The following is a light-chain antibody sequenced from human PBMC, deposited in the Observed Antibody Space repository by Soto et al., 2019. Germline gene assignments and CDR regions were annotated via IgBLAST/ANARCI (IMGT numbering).Light chain of an antibody. CDR1: QSVSSS. CDR2: DAS. CDR3: QQRSNWLYT. J-gene: IGKJ2*01. V-gene: IGKV3-11*01. Sequence: EIVLTQSPATLSLSPGERATLSCRASQSVSSSLAWYQQKPGQAPRLLIYDASNSATGIPARFSGSGSGTDFTLTISSLEPEDFAVYYCQQRSNWLYTFGQGTKLEIK.